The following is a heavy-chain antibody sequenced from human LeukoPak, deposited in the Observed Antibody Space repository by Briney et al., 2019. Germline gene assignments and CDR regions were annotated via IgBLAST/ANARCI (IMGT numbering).Heavy chain of an antibody. CDR2: INHSGST. D-gene: IGHD6-19*01. J-gene: IGHJ4*02. CDR3: AFSIAVAADY. V-gene: IGHV4-34*01. Sequence: SETLSLTCAVYGGSFSGYYWSWIRQPPGKGLEWIGEINHSGSTNYNPSLKSRVTISVDTSKNQFSLKLSSVTAADTAVYYCAFSIAVAADYWGQGTLSPSPQ. CDR1: GGSFSGYY.